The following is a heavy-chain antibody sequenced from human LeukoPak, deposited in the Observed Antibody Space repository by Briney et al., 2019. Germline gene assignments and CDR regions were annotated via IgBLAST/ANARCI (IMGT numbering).Heavy chain of an antibody. V-gene: IGHV3-73*01. CDR3: TSAIFETGTTPNFSWFDP. Sequence: GGSLRLSCAASGFTFSGSAMHWVRQASGKGLEWVGRIRSKANSYATAYAASVKGRFTISRDDSKNTAYLQMNSLKTEDTAVYYCTSAIFETGTTPNFSWFDPWGQGTLVTVSS. CDR1: GFTFSGSA. CDR2: IRSKANSYAT. J-gene: IGHJ5*02. D-gene: IGHD1-7*01.